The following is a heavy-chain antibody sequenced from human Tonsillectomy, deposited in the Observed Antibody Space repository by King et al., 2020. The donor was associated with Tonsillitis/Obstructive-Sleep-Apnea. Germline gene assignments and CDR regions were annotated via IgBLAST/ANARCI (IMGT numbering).Heavy chain of an antibody. D-gene: IGHD6-13*01. J-gene: IGHJ4*02. V-gene: IGHV3-48*03. CDR3: ATLAPVGSSCNSVYFDY. Sequence: VQLVESGGGLVQPGGSLRLSCAASGFSFSSYEMKWVRQAPGKGLEWVSYISSSGTTLYYADSVKGRFTISRDNDKNSLFLQMNSLRAEDTAVYYCATLAPVGSSCNSVYFDYWGQGALVTVSS. CDR1: GFSFSSYE. CDR2: ISSSGTTL.